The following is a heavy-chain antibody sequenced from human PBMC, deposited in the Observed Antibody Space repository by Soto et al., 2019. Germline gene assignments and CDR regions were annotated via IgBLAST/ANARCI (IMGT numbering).Heavy chain of an antibody. CDR1: GYSFTSYW. J-gene: IGHJ6*02. CDR2: IYPGDSDT. Sequence: LGESLKISCKGSGYSFTSYWIGWVRQMPGKGLEWMGIIYPGDSDTRYSPSFQGQVTISADKSISTAYLQWSSLKASDTAMYYCARHRGSVTASRFTSRRYYGMDVWGQGTTVTVSS. V-gene: IGHV5-51*01. CDR3: ARHRGSVTASRFTSRRYYGMDV. D-gene: IGHD2-21*02.